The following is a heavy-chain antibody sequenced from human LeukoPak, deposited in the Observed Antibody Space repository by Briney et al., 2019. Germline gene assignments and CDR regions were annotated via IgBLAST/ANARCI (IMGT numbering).Heavy chain of an antibody. Sequence: SQTLSLTCTVSGGSISSGDYYWSWIRQPPGKGLEWIGYIYYSGSTYYNPSLKSRVTISVDTSKNQFSLKLSSVTAADTAVYYCARVVLVHFWSGYSSTTPLNFDYWGQGTLVTVSS. J-gene: IGHJ4*02. D-gene: IGHD3-3*02. CDR1: GGSISSGDYY. V-gene: IGHV4-30-4*08. CDR2: IYYSGST. CDR3: ARVVLVHFWSGYSSTTPLNFDY.